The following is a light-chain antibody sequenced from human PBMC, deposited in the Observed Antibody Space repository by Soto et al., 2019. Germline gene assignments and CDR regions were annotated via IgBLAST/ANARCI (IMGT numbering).Light chain of an antibody. V-gene: IGKV3-20*01. Sequence: EIVLTPSPGTLSLSPGERATLSCRASESVSSRYLAWYQQKPGQAPRLLIYGASIRATGIPDRFSGSGSGTDFTLTISRLEPEDFALYFCQQYGSSAPITFGQGTRLEIK. CDR2: GAS. CDR3: QQYGSSAPIT. J-gene: IGKJ5*01. CDR1: ESVSSRY.